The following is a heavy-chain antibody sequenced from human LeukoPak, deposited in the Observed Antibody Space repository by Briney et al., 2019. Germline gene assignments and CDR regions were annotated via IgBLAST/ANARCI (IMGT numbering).Heavy chain of an antibody. CDR2: IIPIFGTA. Sequence: SVKVSCKASGGTFSSYAISRVRQAPGQGLEWMGGIIPIFGTANYAQKFQGRVTITTDESTSTAYMELSSLRSEDTAVYYCARVRIVVVPAAMGAFDIWGQGTMVTVSS. V-gene: IGHV1-69*05. CDR3: ARVRIVVVPAAMGAFDI. CDR1: GGTFSSYA. D-gene: IGHD2-2*01. J-gene: IGHJ3*02.